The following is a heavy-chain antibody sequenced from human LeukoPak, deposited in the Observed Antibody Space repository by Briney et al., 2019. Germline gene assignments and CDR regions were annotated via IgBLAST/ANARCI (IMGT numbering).Heavy chain of an antibody. CDR3: ARINSGYDPYFDY. V-gene: IGHV3-21*01. D-gene: IGHD5-12*01. J-gene: IGHJ4*02. Sequence: GGSLRLSCAASGFTFSSYSMNWVRQAPGKGLEWVSFISSSRSYIYYADSVKGRFTISRDNAKNSLYLQMNSLRAEDTAVYYCARINSGYDPYFDYWGQGTLVTVSS. CDR1: GFTFSSYS. CDR2: ISSSRSYI.